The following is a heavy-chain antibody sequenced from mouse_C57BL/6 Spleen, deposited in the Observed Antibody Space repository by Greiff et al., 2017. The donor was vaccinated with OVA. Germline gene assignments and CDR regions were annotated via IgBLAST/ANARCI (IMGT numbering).Heavy chain of an antibody. J-gene: IGHJ4*01. Sequence: EVKLMESGGGLVKPGGSLKLSCAASGFTFSSYAMSWVRQTPEKRLEWVATISDGGSYTYYPDNVKGRFTISRDNAKNNLYLQMSHLKSEDTAMYYCARGLLRSSMDYWGQGTSVTVSS. V-gene: IGHV5-4*03. CDR3: ARGLLRSSMDY. CDR1: GFTFSSYA. D-gene: IGHD1-1*01. CDR2: ISDGGSYT.